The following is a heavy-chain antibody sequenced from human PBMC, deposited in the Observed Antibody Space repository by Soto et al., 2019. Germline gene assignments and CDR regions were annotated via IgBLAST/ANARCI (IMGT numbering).Heavy chain of an antibody. D-gene: IGHD1-20*01. CDR1: GFTFSSYG. CDR2: IWYDGSNK. Sequence: ESGGGVVQPGRSLRLSCAASGFTFSSYGMHWVRQAPGKGLEWVAVIWYDGSNKYYADSVKGRFTISRDNSKNTLYLQMNSLRAEDTAVYYCARDLLTITGTTWGYYYYGMDVWGQGTTVTVSS. CDR3: ARDLLTITGTTWGYYYYGMDV. J-gene: IGHJ6*02. V-gene: IGHV3-33*01.